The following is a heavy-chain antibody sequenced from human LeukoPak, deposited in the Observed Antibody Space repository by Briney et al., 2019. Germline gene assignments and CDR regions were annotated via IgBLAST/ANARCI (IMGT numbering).Heavy chain of an antibody. Sequence: SQTLSLTFAISGDSVSSNSAAWNWIRQSPSRGLEWLGRTYYRSKWYNDYAVSVRGRISINPDASKNQFSLQLNSVTPDDTAVYYCARVGYHDSSGFADTAFDIWGQGTMVTVSS. CDR1: GDSVSSNSAA. J-gene: IGHJ3*02. D-gene: IGHD3-22*01. V-gene: IGHV6-1*01. CDR2: TYYRSKWYN. CDR3: ARVGYHDSSGFADTAFDI.